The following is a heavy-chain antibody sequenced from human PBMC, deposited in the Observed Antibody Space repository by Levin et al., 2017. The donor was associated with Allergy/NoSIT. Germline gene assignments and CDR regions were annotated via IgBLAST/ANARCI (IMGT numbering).Heavy chain of an antibody. Sequence: KVSCKGSGYSFTSYWISWVRQMPGKGLEWMGRIDPSDSYTNYSPSFQGHVTFSVDKSSSTVYLQWSSLKASDTAMYYCARSWTGGDYPWWGQGTLVTVSS. CDR3: ARSWTGGDYPW. D-gene: IGHD4-17*01. CDR2: IDPSDSYT. J-gene: IGHJ4*02. V-gene: IGHV5-10-1*01. CDR1: GYSFTSYW.